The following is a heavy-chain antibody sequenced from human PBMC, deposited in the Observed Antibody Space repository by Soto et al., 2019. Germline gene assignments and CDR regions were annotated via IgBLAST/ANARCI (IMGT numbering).Heavy chain of an antibody. CDR2: IYYSGST. CDR1: GGSISSGGYY. CDR3: ARDLEGSGSYYNRRGGMDV. J-gene: IGHJ6*02. D-gene: IGHD3-10*01. V-gene: IGHV4-31*03. Sequence: QVQLQESGPGLVKPSQTLSLTCTVSGGSISSGGYYWSWIRQHPGKGLEWIGYIYYSGSTYYNPSLKSRVTISVDTSKNQFSLKLSSVTAADTAVYYCARDLEGSGSYYNRRGGMDVWGQGTTVTVSS.